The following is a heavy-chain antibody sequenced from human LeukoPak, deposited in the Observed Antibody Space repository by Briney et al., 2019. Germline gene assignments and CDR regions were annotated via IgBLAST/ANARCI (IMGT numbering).Heavy chain of an antibody. V-gene: IGHV3-53*01. D-gene: IGHD6-13*01. CDR2: IYSGGST. CDR1: GFTVSRNY. CDR3: ARDPQSSQQLVSY. J-gene: IGHJ4*02. Sequence: GGSLTLSCAASGFTVSRNYMTWVRQAPGKGLEWVSVIYSGGSTYYADSVKGRFTISRDNSKNPLFLQMNSLRAGDTAVYYCARDPQSSQQLVSYWGQGTLVTVSS.